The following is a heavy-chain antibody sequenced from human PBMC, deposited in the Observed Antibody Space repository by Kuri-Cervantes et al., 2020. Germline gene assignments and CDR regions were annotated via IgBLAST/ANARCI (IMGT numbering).Heavy chain of an antibody. D-gene: IGHD3-22*01. CDR1: GYTFTGYY. J-gene: IGHJ5*02. CDR3: ARVWSYYYDSSGYLWFDP. CDR2: INPNSGGT. V-gene: IGHV1-2*02. Sequence: ASVKVSCKASGYTFTGYYMHWVRQAPGQGLEWMGWINPNSGGTNYAQKLQGRVTMTTDTSTSTAYMELRSLRSDDTAVYYCARVWSYYYDSSGYLWFDPWGQGTLVTVSS.